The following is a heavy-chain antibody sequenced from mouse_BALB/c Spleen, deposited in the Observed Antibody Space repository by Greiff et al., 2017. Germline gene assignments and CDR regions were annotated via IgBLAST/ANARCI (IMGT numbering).Heavy chain of an antibody. Sequence: EVKLMESGGGLVQPGGSLKLSCAASGFTFSSYTMSWVRQTPEKRLEWVAYISNGGGSTYYPDTVKGRFTISRDNAKNTLYLQMSSLKSEDTAMYYCARQYGNGFSADWGQGTLVTVSA. V-gene: IGHV5-12-2*01. D-gene: IGHD2-10*02. J-gene: IGHJ3*01. CDR3: ARQYGNGFSAD. CDR1: GFTFSSYT. CDR2: ISNGGGST.